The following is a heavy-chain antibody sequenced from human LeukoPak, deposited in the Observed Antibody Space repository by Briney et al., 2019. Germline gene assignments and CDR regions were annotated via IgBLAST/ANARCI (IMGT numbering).Heavy chain of an antibody. Sequence: GGSLRLSCTVSGFTFGDYLMNWFRQAPGKGLEWVGFIRSKAYGGTTEYAASVKGRFTISRDDSKSIAHLQMNSLKTEDTAVYYCGSGSGWYSPDYWGQGTLVTVSS. J-gene: IGHJ4*02. CDR1: GFTFGDYL. CDR3: GSGSGWYSPDY. D-gene: IGHD6-19*01. V-gene: IGHV3-49*03. CDR2: IRSKAYGGTT.